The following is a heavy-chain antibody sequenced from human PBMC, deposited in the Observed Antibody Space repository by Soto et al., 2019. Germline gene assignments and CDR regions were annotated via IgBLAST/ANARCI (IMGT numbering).Heavy chain of an antibody. CDR3: ARLRGYFWSGYPLYYFDY. D-gene: IGHD3-3*01. CDR2: NYYSGST. CDR1: GGSISSSSYY. Sequence: NPSETLSLTCTVSGGSISSSSYYWGWIRQPPGKGLEWIGGNYYSGSTYYNPSLKNRVTISVDTSKNQFSLKLSSVTAADTAVYYCARLRGYFWSGYPLYYFDYWGQGTLVTVS. J-gene: IGHJ4*02. V-gene: IGHV4-39*01.